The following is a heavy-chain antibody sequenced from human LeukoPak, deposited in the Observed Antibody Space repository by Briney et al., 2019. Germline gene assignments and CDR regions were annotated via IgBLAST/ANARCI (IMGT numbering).Heavy chain of an antibody. Sequence: PSETLSLTCTVSGRSISSYYWSWIRQPPGKRLEWIGYIYFSGSTNYNPSLKSRVTISVDTSKNQFSLKLSSVTAADTAVYYCARVEDSGYDYRGRFDPWGQGTLVTVSS. CDR1: GRSISSYY. CDR3: ARVEDSGYDYRGRFDP. J-gene: IGHJ5*02. V-gene: IGHV4-59*12. CDR2: IYFSGST. D-gene: IGHD5-12*01.